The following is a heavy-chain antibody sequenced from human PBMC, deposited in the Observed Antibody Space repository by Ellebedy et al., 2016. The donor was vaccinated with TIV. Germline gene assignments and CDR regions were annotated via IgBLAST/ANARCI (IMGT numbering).Heavy chain of an antibody. CDR3: ARSLMIFSFDKCYFDF. CDR2: IYYTGST. J-gene: IGHJ2*01. V-gene: IGHV4-39*01. Sequence: SETLSLTCTVSGGSISRSSYYWGWIRQSPPKGLEWIGSIYYTGSTFYNPSLKSRVTISVDTSKNQFSLKLSSVTAADTAVYYCARSLMIFSFDKCYFDFWGRGTLVTVSS. D-gene: IGHD3/OR15-3a*01. CDR1: GGSISRSSYY.